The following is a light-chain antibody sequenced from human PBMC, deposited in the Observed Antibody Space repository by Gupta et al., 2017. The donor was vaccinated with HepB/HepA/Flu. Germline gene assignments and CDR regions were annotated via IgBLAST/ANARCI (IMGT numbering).Light chain of an antibody. V-gene: IGKV3-15*01. Sequence: EIVMTPSPATLSVSPGERATLSCRASQSVSSNLAWYQQKPGQAPRLLIYGASTRATGIPARFSGSGSGTEFTLTISSLQSEDFAVYYCQQYKNWPFTFGGGTKVEIK. CDR3: QQYKNWPFT. CDR1: QSVSSN. J-gene: IGKJ4*01. CDR2: GAS.